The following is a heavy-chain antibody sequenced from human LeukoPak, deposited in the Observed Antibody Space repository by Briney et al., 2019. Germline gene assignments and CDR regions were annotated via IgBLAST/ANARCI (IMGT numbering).Heavy chain of an antibody. J-gene: IGHJ6*02. Sequence: GASVKVSCKASGGTFSSYAISWVRQAPGQGLEWMGGIIPIFGTANYAQKFQGRVTITADESTSTAYMELSSLRSEDTAVYYCARDFSDHGEHYYYYGMDVWGQGTTVTVSS. CDR3: ARDFSDHGEHYYYYGMDV. D-gene: IGHD4-17*01. CDR1: GGTFSSYA. V-gene: IGHV1-69*01. CDR2: IIPIFGTA.